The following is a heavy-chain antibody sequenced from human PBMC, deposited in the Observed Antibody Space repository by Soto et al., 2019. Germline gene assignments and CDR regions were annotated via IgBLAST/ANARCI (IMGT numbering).Heavy chain of an antibody. V-gene: IGHV4-4*07. D-gene: IGHD5-12*01. CDR1: GGSINTFY. CDR3: AREGSYSAYNFAHGIQLWSFDF. Sequence: SETLSLTCTVSGGSINTFYWSWVRQSAGKGLEWIGRIFSSGSTSFNPSLESRVAMSVDTSKNHFSLNLSSVTAADMAVYYCAREGSYSAYNFAHGIQLWSFDFWGQGALVTVSS. CDR2: IFSSGST. J-gene: IGHJ4*02.